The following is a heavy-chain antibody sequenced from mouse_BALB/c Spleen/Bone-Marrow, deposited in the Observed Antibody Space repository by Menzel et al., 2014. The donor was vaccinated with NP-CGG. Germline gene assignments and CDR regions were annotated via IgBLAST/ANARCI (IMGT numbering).Heavy chain of an antibody. D-gene: IGHD2-1*01. CDR1: GYSFTSYY. J-gene: IGHJ4*01. CDR3: ARHGNLRNYYDMDY. V-gene: IGHV1-66*01. CDR2: IFPGSGNT. Sequence: LVESGPELVKPGASVKISCKASGYSFTSYYIHWVKQRPGQGLEWIGWIFPGSGNTKYNEKFKGKATLTADTSSRQVYMQLSSLTSEDSAVYLCARHGNLRNYYDMDYWGQGTSVTVSS.